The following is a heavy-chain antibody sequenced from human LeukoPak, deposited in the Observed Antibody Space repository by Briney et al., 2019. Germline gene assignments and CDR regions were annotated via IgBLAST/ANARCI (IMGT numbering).Heavy chain of an antibody. V-gene: IGHV1-18*01. D-gene: IGHD6-13*01. CDR1: GYTFTSYD. CDR2: ISAYNGNT. J-gene: IGHJ6*03. CDR3: ARDYSSSWYGRDYYYYYMDV. Sequence: ASVKVSCKASGYTFTSYDINWVRQAPGQGLEWMGWISAYNGNTNYAQKLQGRVTMTTDTSTSTAYMELRSLRSDDTAVYYCARDYSSSWYGRDYYYYYMDVWGKGTTVTISS.